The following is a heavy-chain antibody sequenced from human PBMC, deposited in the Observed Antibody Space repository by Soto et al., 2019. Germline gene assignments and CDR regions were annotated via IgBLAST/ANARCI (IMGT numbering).Heavy chain of an antibody. Sequence: QVQLVQSGAEVKKPGASVKVSCKASGYTFTSYSMHWVRQAPGQRLEWMGWINAGNGNTKYSQKFQGRVTITRDTSASTAYMAVSSLRAEDTAVYYCSREREGGNYDYVWGSYRSNAMDVWGQGTTVTVSS. J-gene: IGHJ6*02. CDR1: GYTFTSYS. V-gene: IGHV1-3*01. CDR2: INAGNGNT. D-gene: IGHD3-16*02. CDR3: SREREGGNYDYVWGSYRSNAMDV.